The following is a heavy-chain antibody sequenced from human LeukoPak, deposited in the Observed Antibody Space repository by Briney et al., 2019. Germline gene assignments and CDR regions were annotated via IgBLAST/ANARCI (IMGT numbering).Heavy chain of an antibody. J-gene: IGHJ6*03. CDR2: IKQDGSEK. V-gene: IGHV3-7*03. CDR1: GFTFSSRDW. D-gene: IGHD5-18*01. Sequence: PGGSLRLSCVASGFTFSSRDWMTWVRQAPGKGLEWVANIKQDGSEKNYVDSVKGRFTISRDNAKNSVDLQMNSLRTEDTAVYFCTREKEGYNYGLDYYYYYMDVWGKGTTVTVSS. CDR3: TREKEGYNYGLDYYYYYMDV.